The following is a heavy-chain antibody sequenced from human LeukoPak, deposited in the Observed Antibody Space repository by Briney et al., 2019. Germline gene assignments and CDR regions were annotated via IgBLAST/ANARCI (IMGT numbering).Heavy chain of an antibody. V-gene: IGHV3-23*01. CDR2: ISGSGGST. Sequence: PGGSLRLSCAASGFTFSSYAMSWVHQAPGKGLEWVSAISGSGGSTYYADSVKGRFTISRDNSKNTLYLQMNSLRAEDTAVYYCAKDTMVRGVIGKYYYYYGMDVWGQGTTVTVSS. CDR3: AKDTMVRGVIGKYYYYYGMDV. J-gene: IGHJ6*02. CDR1: GFTFSSYA. D-gene: IGHD3-10*01.